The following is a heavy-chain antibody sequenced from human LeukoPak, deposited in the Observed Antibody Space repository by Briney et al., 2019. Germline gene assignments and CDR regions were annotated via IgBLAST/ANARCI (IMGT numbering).Heavy chain of an antibody. V-gene: IGHV1-18*01. D-gene: IGHD2-2*01. Sequence: GASVKVSCKASGYTFTSYGISWVRQAPGQGLEWMGWISAYNGNTNYAQKLQGRVTMTTDTSTSTAYMELRSLRSDDTAVYYCARVGNEACSSTSCYYYYGMDVWSQGTTVTVSS. CDR1: GYTFTSYG. CDR2: ISAYNGNT. CDR3: ARVGNEACSSTSCYYYYGMDV. J-gene: IGHJ6*02.